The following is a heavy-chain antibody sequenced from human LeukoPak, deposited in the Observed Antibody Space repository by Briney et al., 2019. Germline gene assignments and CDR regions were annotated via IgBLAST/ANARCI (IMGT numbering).Heavy chain of an antibody. CDR2: ISNDESNK. V-gene: IGHV3-30*18. J-gene: IGHJ3*02. Sequence: GGSLRLSCAASGFTFSSYGMHWVRQAPGKGLEWVAVISNDESNKYYADSVKGRFTISRNNSKNTLYLQMSSLRPEDTAFYYCAKDTGPDRALELFDIWGQGTMVTVSS. CDR3: AKDTGPDRALELFDI. D-gene: IGHD1-26*01. CDR1: GFTFSSYG.